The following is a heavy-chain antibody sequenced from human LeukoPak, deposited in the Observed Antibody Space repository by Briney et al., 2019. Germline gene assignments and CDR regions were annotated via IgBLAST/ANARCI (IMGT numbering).Heavy chain of an antibody. J-gene: IGHJ4*02. V-gene: IGHV1-24*01. Sequence: ASVKVSCKVYGYALTELSMHWVRQAPGKEIEWMGGFDPEDVETIYAQKFQGRVTMTEDTSADTAYMELSSLRSEDTAVYYCATDLIGSGYDLPVGYWGQGTLVTVSS. D-gene: IGHD5-12*01. CDR2: FDPEDVET. CDR3: ATDLIGSGYDLPVGY. CDR1: GYALTELS.